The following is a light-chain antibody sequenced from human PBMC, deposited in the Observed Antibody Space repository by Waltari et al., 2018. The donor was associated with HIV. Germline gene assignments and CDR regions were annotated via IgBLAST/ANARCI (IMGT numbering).Light chain of an antibody. CDR1: QGLTSW. Sequence: DIQVTQSPSSVSASVGDRVTTPCRASQGLTSWLAWYQQKLGEAPKLLIYAASTLQNGVPSRFSGSGSGTNFSLTISSLQPEDFATYYCQQAKRYPPLTFGGGTKVEIK. V-gene: IGKV1-12*01. CDR2: AAS. J-gene: IGKJ4*01. CDR3: QQAKRYPPLT.